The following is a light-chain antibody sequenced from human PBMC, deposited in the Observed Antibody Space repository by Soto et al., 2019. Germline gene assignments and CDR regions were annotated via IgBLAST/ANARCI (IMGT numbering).Light chain of an antibody. CDR2: AAS. CDR3: QQYGDSPLT. V-gene: IGKV3-20*01. Sequence: EIVLTQSPGTLSLSPGERATLSCRASQSVGSNYIISYQQRPGQSPRLLIYAASTRATGIPDRFSGSGSVTDFTLTISRLEAEDVAVYHCQQYGDSPLTFGGGTKVEIK. J-gene: IGKJ4*01. CDR1: QSVGSNY.